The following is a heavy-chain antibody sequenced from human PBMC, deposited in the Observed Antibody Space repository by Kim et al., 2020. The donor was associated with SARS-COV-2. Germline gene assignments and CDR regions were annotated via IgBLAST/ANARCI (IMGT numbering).Heavy chain of an antibody. D-gene: IGHD6-6*01. Sequence: GGSLRLSCAASGFTFSSYWMSWVRQAPGKGLEWVGNIKQDGSEKYYVDSVKGRFTISRDNAKNSLYLQMNSLRAEDTAVYYCARRSIAARRHYYYYGMDVWGQGTTVTVSS. CDR3: ARRSIAARRHYYYYGMDV. CDR2: IKQDGSEK. J-gene: IGHJ6*02. CDR1: GFTFSSYW. V-gene: IGHV3-7*03.